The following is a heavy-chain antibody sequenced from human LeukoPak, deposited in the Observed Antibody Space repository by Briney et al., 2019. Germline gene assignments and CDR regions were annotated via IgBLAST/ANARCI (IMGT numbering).Heavy chain of an antibody. Sequence: GGSLRLSCAASGFTFSSYGMHWVRQAPGKGLEWVAFIRYDGSNKYYADSVKGRFTISRDNSKNTLYLQMNSLRAEDTAVYYCAKDGGSSPHYFDYWGQGTLVTVSS. V-gene: IGHV3-30*02. CDR3: AKDGGSSPHYFDY. CDR2: IRYDGSNK. D-gene: IGHD2-15*01. J-gene: IGHJ4*02. CDR1: GFTFSSYG.